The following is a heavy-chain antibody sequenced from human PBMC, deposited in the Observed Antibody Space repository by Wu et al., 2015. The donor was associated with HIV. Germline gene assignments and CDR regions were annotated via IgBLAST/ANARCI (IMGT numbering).Heavy chain of an antibody. V-gene: IGHV1-2*02. CDR2: IRPDSGAT. J-gene: IGHJ6*03. D-gene: IGHD2-21*02. Sequence: VRLAQSGTVIKKPGSSVRVSCQASGYTFTAHYIHWVRQAPGQGLEWMGWIRPDSGATHYAEKFEDRVTMTRDASIDTAYIQLNRLRSDDTAVYFCARDLGDDFAIRGYYWYLDVWGRGPRSPSP. CDR3: ARDLGDDFAIRGYYWYLDV. CDR1: GYTFTAHY.